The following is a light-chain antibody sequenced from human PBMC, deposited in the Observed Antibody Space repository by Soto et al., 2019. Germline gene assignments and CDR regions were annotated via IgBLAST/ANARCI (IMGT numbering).Light chain of an antibody. V-gene: IGKV1-5*03. J-gene: IGKJ1*01. Sequence: DIQMTQSPSSLSASVGDRVTITCRASQSISSWLAWYQQKPGKAPKLLIHKASSLESGVPSRFXXXXXXXXXXXXXXSLHPXDFATYYCQQYNSYRTFGQGTKVDIK. CDR1: QSISSW. CDR2: KAS. CDR3: QQYNSYRT.